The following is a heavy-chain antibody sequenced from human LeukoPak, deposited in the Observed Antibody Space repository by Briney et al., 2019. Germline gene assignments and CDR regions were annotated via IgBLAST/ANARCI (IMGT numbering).Heavy chain of an antibody. D-gene: IGHD3-22*01. CDR3: ARDFNSMHYYDSSGYLKWFDS. Sequence: ASVKVSCKASGYTFTSYYMHWVRQAPGQGLEWMGIINLSGSSTSYAQQFQDRVTMTREMSTSPVYMELSSLRSEDTAVYYCARDFNSMHYYDSSGYLKWFDSWGHGTLVTVSS. CDR2: INLSGSST. V-gene: IGHV1-46*01. J-gene: IGHJ5*01. CDR1: GYTFTSYY.